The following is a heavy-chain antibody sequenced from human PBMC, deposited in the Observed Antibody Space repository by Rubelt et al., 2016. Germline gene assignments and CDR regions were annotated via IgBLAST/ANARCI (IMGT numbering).Heavy chain of an antibody. V-gene: IGHV4-59*08. Sequence: QVQLQESGPGLVKPSETLSLTCTVSGASIRNNHWSWIRQPPGKGLEWIGYIYYSGSTNYSPSLKSRVTISVDTSKNQFSLSLGSVTAADTAMYYCARTYYDFWNTRLSAYYKDYWGQGTLVTVSS. CDR2: IYYSGST. CDR3: ARTYYDFWNTRLSAYYKDY. D-gene: IGHD3-3*01. CDR1: GASIRNNH. J-gene: IGHJ4*02.